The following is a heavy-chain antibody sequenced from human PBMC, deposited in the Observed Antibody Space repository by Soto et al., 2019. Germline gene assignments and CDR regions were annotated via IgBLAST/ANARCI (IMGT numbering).Heavy chain of an antibody. Sequence: SETLSLTCAVSGYSISSGYYWGWIRQPPGKGLEWIGSIYHSGSTYYNPSLKSRVTISVDTSKNQFSLKLSSVTAADTAVYYCARGPYGSGSYYKGHYYYGMGVWGQGTTVTVSS. D-gene: IGHD3-10*01. J-gene: IGHJ6*02. V-gene: IGHV4-38-2*01. CDR2: IYHSGST. CDR3: ARGPYGSGSYYKGHYYYGMGV. CDR1: GYSISSGYY.